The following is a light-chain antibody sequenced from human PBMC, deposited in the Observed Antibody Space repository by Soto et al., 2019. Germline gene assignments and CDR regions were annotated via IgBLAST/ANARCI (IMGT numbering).Light chain of an antibody. Sequence: SYELTQPPSVSVAPGKTARITCGGNNIGSKSVHWYQQKPGQAPVLVIYYDSDRPSGIPERFSGSNSGNTATLTISSVEAGDEADYYGQVWDSSSDHYVFGTGTKLTVL. V-gene: IGLV3-21*04. J-gene: IGLJ1*01. CDR2: YDS. CDR1: NIGSKS. CDR3: QVWDSSSDHYV.